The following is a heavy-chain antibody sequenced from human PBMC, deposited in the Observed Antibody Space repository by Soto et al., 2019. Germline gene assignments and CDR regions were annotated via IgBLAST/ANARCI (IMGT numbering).Heavy chain of an antibody. J-gene: IGHJ3*02. CDR3: ATPKGPRQYSANVLGALDI. D-gene: IGHD5-12*01. CDR2: VIPVFDVA. Sequence: QVQLVQSGAEVKKPGSSAKVSCKASGDTFNNYAINWVRQAPGQGLEWVGRVIPVFDVANYAQKFQGRVIITADKSTSTAYMEVTSLRSEDTAVYYWATPKGPRQYSANVLGALDIWGQGTTVIVSS. CDR1: GDTFNNYA. V-gene: IGHV1-69*02.